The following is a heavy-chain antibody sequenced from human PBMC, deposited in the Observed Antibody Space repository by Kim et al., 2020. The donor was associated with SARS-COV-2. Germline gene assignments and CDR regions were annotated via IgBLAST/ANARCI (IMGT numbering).Heavy chain of an antibody. CDR1: GFTFSSYG. J-gene: IGHJ6*02. CDR3: ARVASYYYGMDV. Sequence: GGSLRLSCAASGFTFSSYGMHWVRQAPCKGLEWVAVIWYDGSNKYYADSVKGRFTISRDNSKNTLYLQMNSLRAEDTAVYYCARVASYYYGMDVWGQGTT. CDR2: IWYDGSNK. V-gene: IGHV3-33*01.